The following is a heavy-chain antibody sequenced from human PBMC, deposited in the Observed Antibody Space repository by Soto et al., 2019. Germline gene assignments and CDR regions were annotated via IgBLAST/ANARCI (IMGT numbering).Heavy chain of an antibody. D-gene: IGHD3-10*01. V-gene: IGHV3-23*01. Sequence: EVQLLESGGGLVQPGGSLRLSCAASGFTFSSYAKSWVRQAPGKVLEWVSTISGDGGSTYYAASVKGRFTISRDDSKNTVYLQMHRLRAEDTAVYYCAKDLWFGELSPEDYWGQGTLVTVSS. CDR2: ISGDGGST. J-gene: IGHJ4*02. CDR1: GFTFSSYA. CDR3: AKDLWFGELSPEDY.